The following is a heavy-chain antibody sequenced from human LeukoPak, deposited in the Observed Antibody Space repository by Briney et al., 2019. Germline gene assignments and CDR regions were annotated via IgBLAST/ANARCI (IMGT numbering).Heavy chain of an antibody. V-gene: IGHV1-58*02. Sequence: SVKVSCKASGFTFTSSAMQWVRQARGQRLEWIGWIVVGSGNTNYAQKFQERVTITRDMSTSTAYMELSSLRSEDTALYYCASGGIYYGAAFDFWGQGTLVTVSS. CDR3: ASGGIYYGAAFDF. CDR2: IVVGSGNT. D-gene: IGHD1-26*01. CDR1: GFTFTSSA. J-gene: IGHJ4*02.